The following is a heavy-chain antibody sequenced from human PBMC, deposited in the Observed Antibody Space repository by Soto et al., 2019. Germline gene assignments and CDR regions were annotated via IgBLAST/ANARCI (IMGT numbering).Heavy chain of an antibody. CDR3: GERGCCSSSKCYSFHFDQ. V-gene: IGHV3-30*18. CDR2: MSSDGGIK. D-gene: IGHD2-2*01. CDR1: GFTFSGHG. Sequence: QVQLVESGGGVVQPGRSLRLSCAAFGFTFSGHGMHWVRQTPGKGLEWVALMSSDGGIKNYADSVKDRFTISRDNSKNSLYLKMKRLRAEETAVYYWGERGCCSSSKCYSFHFDQWGQGTLVTVVS. J-gene: IGHJ5*02.